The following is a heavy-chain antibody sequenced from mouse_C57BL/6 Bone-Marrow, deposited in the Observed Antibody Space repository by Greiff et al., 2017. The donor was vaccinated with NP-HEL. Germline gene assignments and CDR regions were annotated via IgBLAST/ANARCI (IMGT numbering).Heavy chain of an antibody. CDR1: GYTFTDYY. D-gene: IGHD3-1*01. J-gene: IGHJ4*01. Sequence: EVQLQQSGPELVKPGASVKISCKASGYTFTDYYMNWVKQSHGKSLEWIGDINPNNGGTSYNQKFKGKATLTVDKSSSTAYMKLRSLTSEDSAGYYCARSGPHYYAMDYWGQGTSVTVAS. CDR3: ARSGPHYYAMDY. V-gene: IGHV1-26*01. CDR2: INPNNGGT.